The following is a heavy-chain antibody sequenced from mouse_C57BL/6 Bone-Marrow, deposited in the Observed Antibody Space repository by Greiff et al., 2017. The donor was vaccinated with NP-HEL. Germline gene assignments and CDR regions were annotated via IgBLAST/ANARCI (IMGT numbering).Heavy chain of an antibody. CDR2: ISPGDGDT. J-gene: IGHJ4*01. V-gene: IGHV1-82*01. Sequence: VQLQESGPELVKPGASVKISCKASGYAFSSSWMNWVKQRPGKGLEWIGRISPGDGDTNYNGKFKGKATLTADKSSSTAYMQLSSLTSEDSAVYFCARKSPYYAMDYWGQGTSVTVSS. CDR3: ARKSPYYAMDY. CDR1: GYAFSSSW.